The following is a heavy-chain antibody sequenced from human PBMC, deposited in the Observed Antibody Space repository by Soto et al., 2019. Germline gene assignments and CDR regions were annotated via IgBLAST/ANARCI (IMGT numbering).Heavy chain of an antibody. V-gene: IGHV3-21*01. CDR1: GFTFSSYS. D-gene: IGHD6-13*01. Sequence: EVQLVESGGGLVKPGGSLRLSCAASGFTFSSYSMNWVRQAPGKGLEWVSSISSSSSYIYYADSVKGRFTISRDNAKNSLYLQMNSLRAEDTAVYYCARDGSSPGGWRYYGMDVWGQGPTVTVSS. J-gene: IGHJ6*02. CDR2: ISSSSSYI. CDR3: ARDGSSPGGWRYYGMDV.